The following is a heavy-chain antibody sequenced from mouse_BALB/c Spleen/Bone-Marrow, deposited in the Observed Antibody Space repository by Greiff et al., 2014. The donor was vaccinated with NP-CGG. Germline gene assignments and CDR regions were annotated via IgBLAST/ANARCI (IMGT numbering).Heavy chain of an antibody. CDR2: IFPGDSTT. D-gene: IGHD1-2*01. CDR3: VRSRLRDWYFDV. J-gene: IGHJ1*01. V-gene: IGHV1S56*01. CDR1: GNTFTSYD. Sequence: QVQLKESGVELVKPGASVKLSCKASGNTFTSYDINWVRQRPEQGLEWIGWIFPGDSTTKYNEKFKGKATLSTDKSSSTVHMQLSRLTPEDSAVYFCVRSRLRDWYFDVWDAGTTVTISS.